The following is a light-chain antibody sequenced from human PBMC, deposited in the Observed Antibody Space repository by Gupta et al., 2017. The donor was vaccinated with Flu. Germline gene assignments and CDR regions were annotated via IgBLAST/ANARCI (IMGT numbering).Light chain of an antibody. V-gene: IGKV1-39*01. Sequence: PSSLSASVGDRVTITCRASQSITSYLNWYQQKPGKAPKLLIYAASSLQSGVPSRFSGSRSGADFSLTIGSLQPEDFATYYCQQRDSTPYTFGQGTKMEIK. J-gene: IGKJ2*01. CDR1: QSITSY. CDR2: AAS. CDR3: QQRDSTPYT.